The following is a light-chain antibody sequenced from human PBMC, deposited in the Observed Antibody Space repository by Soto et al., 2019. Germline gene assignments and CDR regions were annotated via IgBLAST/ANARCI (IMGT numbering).Light chain of an antibody. Sequence: QSVLAQPDSVSGSPVQSITISCTGTSSDVGSYNLVSWYQQHPGKAPKLMIYEGSKRPSGVSNRFSGSKSGNTASLTISGLQAEDEADYYCCSYAGSSTYVFGTGTKVTVL. CDR3: CSYAGSSTYV. CDR2: EGS. CDR1: SSDVGSYNL. J-gene: IGLJ1*01. V-gene: IGLV2-23*01.